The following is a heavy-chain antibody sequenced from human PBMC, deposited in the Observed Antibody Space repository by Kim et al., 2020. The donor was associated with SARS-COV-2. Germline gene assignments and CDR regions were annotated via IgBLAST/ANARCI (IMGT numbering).Heavy chain of an antibody. Sequence: SETLSLTCTVSGGSISSNSYYWGWIRQPPEQELEWIGSLYNSGNYYPTPTLQIPVTISIATYKNHFTLKLMSATAADTAVYDCASPARVLGRSSYHYWC. CDR2: LYNSGNY. CDR3: ASPARVLGRSSYHY. J-gene: IGHJ4*01. D-gene: IGHD1-26*01. CDR1: GGSISSNSYY. V-gene: IGHV4-39*02.